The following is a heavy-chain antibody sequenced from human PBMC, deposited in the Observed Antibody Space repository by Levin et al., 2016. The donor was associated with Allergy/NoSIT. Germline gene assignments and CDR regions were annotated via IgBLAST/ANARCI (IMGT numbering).Heavy chain of an antibody. D-gene: IGHD6-19*01. CDR2: IYYSGST. CDR3: ARDPQGSSGWYKGPGEGMDV. Sequence: WIRQPPGKGLEWIGYIYYSGSTYYNPSLKSRVTISVDTSKNQFSLKLSSVTAADTAVYYCARDPQGSSGWYKGPGEGMDVWGQGTTVTVSS. J-gene: IGHJ6*02. V-gene: IGHV4-31*02.